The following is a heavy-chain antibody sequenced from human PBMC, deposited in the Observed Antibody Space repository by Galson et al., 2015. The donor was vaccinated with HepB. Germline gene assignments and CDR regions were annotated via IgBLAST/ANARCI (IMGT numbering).Heavy chain of an antibody. Sequence: SLRLSCAASGIAFSNYAMSWVRQAPGKGLEWVSVISSNGGRAYYADSVKGRFTISRDNSKNTLYVQMNNLRAEDTAIYYCAKGGYYGSGSFDPWGQGTLVSVSS. CDR1: GIAFSNYA. CDR2: ISSNGGRA. V-gene: IGHV3-23*01. J-gene: IGHJ5*02. D-gene: IGHD3-10*01. CDR3: AKGGYYGSGSFDP.